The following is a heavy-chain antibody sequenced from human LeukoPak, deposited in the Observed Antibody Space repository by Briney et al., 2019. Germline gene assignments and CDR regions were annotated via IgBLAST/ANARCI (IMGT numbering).Heavy chain of an antibody. CDR1: GYTFTSYA. J-gene: IGHJ4*02. D-gene: IGHD2-2*01. Sequence: VASVKVSRKASGYTFTSYAMNWVRQAPGQGLEWMGWINTNTGNPTYVQGFTGRFVFSLDTSVSTAYLQISSLKAEDTAVYYCARDGLDCRSTSCSIDYWGQGTLVTVSS. CDR3: ARDGLDCRSTSCSIDY. CDR2: INTNTGNP. V-gene: IGHV7-4-1*02.